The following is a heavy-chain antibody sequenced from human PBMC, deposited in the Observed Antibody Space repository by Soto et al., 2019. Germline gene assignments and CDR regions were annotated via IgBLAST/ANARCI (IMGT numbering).Heavy chain of an antibody. V-gene: IGHV1-69*08. D-gene: IGHD3-22*01. J-gene: IGHJ4*02. CDR3: ARDTYDSSGYPFDY. CDR2: IIPILGIA. CDR1: GGTFSSYT. Sequence: QVQLVQSGAEVKEHGSSVKVSCKASGGTFSSYTISWVRQAPGQGLEWMGRIIPILGIANYAQKFQGRVTITADKSTSTAYMELSSLRSEDTAVYYCARDTYDSSGYPFDYWGQGTLVTVSS.